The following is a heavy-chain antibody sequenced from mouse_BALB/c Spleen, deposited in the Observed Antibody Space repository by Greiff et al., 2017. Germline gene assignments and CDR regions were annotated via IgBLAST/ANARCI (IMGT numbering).Heavy chain of an antibody. V-gene: IGHV3-6*02. J-gene: IGHJ4*01. D-gene: IGHD2-1*01. CDR2: ISYDGSN. Sequence: EVKLLESGPGLVKPSQSLSLTCSVTGYSITSGYYWNWIRQFPGNKLEWMGYISYDGSNNYNPSLKNRISITRDTSKNQFFLKLNSVTTEDTATYYCASGGNYDAMDYWGQGTSVTVSS. CDR1: GYSITSGYY. CDR3: ASGGNYDAMDY.